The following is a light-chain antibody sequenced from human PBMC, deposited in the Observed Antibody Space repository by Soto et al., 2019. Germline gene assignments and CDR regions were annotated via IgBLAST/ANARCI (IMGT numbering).Light chain of an antibody. Sequence: EIGVTKSAVILSLSPGERATLSCRASQSVSSYLAWYQQKPGQAPRLLIYDASNRATGIPAGFSGSGSGTDFTLTISSLEPEDFAVYYCQQRSNWPKTFGQGTKVDIK. V-gene: IGKV3-11*01. CDR2: DAS. CDR1: QSVSSY. J-gene: IGKJ1*01. CDR3: QQRSNWPKT.